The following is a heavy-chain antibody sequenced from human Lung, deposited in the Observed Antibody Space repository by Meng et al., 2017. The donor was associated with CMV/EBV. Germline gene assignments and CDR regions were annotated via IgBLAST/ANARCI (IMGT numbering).Heavy chain of an antibody. V-gene: IGHV2-70*20. J-gene: IGHJ4*02. CDR3: ARTVGRELHVDD. CDR2: IDWDDDK. D-gene: IGHD1-26*01. CDR1: GFSLSTSGMC. Sequence: SGPXLVXPTHTLTLTCTFPGFSLSTSGMCVSWVRQPPGKALEWLALIDWDDDKYYSTSLKTRLTISKDTSKNQVVLTMTNMDPVDTATYYCARTVGRELHVDDWGQGTLVTVSS.